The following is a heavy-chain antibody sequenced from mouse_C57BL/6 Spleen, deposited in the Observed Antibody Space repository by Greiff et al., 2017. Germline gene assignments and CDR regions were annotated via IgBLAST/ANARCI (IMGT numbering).Heavy chain of an antibody. CDR2: IDPENGDT. CDR3: TTPYSSYVTVY. D-gene: IGHD1-1*01. Sequence: EVQLQQSGAELVRPGASVKLSCTASGFNIKDDYMHWVKQRPEQGLEWIGWIDPENGDTEYASKFQGKATITADTSSNTAYLQLSSRTSEDTAVYYWTTPYSSYVTVYWGQGTTLTVSS. J-gene: IGHJ2*01. V-gene: IGHV14-4*01. CDR1: GFNIKDDY.